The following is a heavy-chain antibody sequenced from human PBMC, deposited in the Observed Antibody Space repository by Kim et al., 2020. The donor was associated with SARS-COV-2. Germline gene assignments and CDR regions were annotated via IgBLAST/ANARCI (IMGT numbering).Heavy chain of an antibody. CDR3: ARSRGGWLQPYYYGMDV. J-gene: IGHJ6*02. V-gene: IGHV1-69*02. D-gene: IGHD5-18*01. Sequence: FQGRVTITANKSTSTAYMELSSLRSEDTAVYYCARSRGGWLQPYYYGMDVWGQGTTVTVSS.